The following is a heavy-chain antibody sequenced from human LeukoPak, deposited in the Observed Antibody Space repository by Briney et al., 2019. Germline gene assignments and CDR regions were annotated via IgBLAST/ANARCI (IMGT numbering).Heavy chain of an antibody. Sequence: PGGSLRLSCAASGFTFSHFWMSWVRQAPGKGLEWIGSIYYSGSTYYNPSLKSRVTISVDTSKNQFSLKLRSVTAADTAVYYCARHFGTWGQGTLVTVSS. V-gene: IGHV4-39*01. CDR2: IYYSGST. D-gene: IGHD3/OR15-3a*01. CDR3: ARHFGT. J-gene: IGHJ4*02. CDR1: GFTFSHFW.